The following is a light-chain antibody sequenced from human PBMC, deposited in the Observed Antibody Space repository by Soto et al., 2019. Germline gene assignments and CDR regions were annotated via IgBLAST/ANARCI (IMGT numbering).Light chain of an antibody. V-gene: IGKV1-33*01. CDR2: DAS. J-gene: IGKJ4*01. CDR1: QDISNY. Sequence: DIQMTQSPSSLSASVGDRVTITCQASQDISNYLNWYQQKPGKAPKLLIYDASNLETGVPSRFIGSGSGTDFNFTISSLHPEEIATYYGQEYDNLPLSFGGGNKVEIK. CDR3: QEYDNLPLS.